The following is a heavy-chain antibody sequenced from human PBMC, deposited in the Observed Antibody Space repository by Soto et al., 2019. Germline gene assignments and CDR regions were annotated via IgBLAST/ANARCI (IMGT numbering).Heavy chain of an antibody. J-gene: IGHJ4*02. CDR2: IYHSGST. D-gene: IGHD6-19*01. CDR3: ARVDSSGWYMGVD. CDR1: GGSISSSNW. Sequence: QVQLQESGPGLVKPSGTLSLTCAVSGGSISSSNWWSWVRQPPGKGLAWIGEIYHSGSTNYNPSLKSRGTRSVDKSKTQFSLKLSSVTAADTAVYYCARVDSSGWYMGVDWGQGTLVTVSS. V-gene: IGHV4-4*02.